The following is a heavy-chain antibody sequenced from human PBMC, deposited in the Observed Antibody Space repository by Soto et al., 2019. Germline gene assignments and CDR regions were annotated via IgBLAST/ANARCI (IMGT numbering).Heavy chain of an antibody. CDR2: IRSKAYGGTT. V-gene: IGHV3-49*03. J-gene: IGHJ6*02. CDR1: GFTFGDYT. CDR3: ARDVASYDYGDFYGMDV. Sequence: GGSLRLSCTASGFTFGDYTMAWFRQAPGGGLVWVSFIRSKAYGGTTEYAASVKGRFTISRDDSKSIAYLQMNRLQSEDTAVYYCARDVASYDYGDFYGMDVWGQGTTVTVSS. D-gene: IGHD4-17*01.